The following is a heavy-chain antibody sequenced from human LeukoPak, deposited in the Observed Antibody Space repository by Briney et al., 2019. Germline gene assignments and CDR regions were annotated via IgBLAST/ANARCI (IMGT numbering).Heavy chain of an antibody. J-gene: IGHJ4*02. D-gene: IGHD3-10*01. Sequence: SETLSLTCTVSGGSISSGDYYWSWIRQPPGKGLEWIGYIYYSGSTYYNPSLKSRVTISVDTSKNQFSLKLSSVTAADTAVYYCARVATYYYGSGDKNYWGQGTLVTVSS. CDR3: ARVATYYYGSGDKNY. CDR1: GGSISSGDYY. CDR2: IYYSGST. V-gene: IGHV4-30-4*01.